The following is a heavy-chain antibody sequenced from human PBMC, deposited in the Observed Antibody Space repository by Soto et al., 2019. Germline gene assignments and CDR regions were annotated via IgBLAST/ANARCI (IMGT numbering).Heavy chain of an antibody. D-gene: IGHD2-21*01. CDR3: ASAVGDALLYYYYGMDV. Sequence: SETLSLTCTVSGGSISSSSYYWGWIRQPPGKGLEWIGSIYYSGSTYYNPSLKSRVTISVDTSKNQFSLKLSSVTAADTAVYYCASAVGDALLYYYYGMDVWGQGTTVTVSS. J-gene: IGHJ6*02. CDR2: IYYSGST. V-gene: IGHV4-39*01. CDR1: GGSISSSSYY.